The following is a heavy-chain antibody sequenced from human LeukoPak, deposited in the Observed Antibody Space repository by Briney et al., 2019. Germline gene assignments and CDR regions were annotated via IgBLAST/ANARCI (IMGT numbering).Heavy chain of an antibody. CDR3: ARDEGVPTNWRFDY. V-gene: IGHV3-7*01. J-gene: IGHJ4*02. CDR2: IKQDGSDK. CDR1: GFSFSVYW. D-gene: IGHD3-10*01. Sequence: PGGSLRLSCAASGFSFSVYWMSWVRQTPGKGLQWVANIKQDGSDKNYVDSVRGRFTISRDNAKNSLFLQMNGLRAEDTAICYCARDEGVPTNWRFDYWGQGTLVTVSS.